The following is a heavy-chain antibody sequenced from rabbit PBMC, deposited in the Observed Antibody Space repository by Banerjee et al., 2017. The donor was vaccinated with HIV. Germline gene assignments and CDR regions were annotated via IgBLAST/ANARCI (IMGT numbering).Heavy chain of an antibody. CDR2: IRTDSSGST. V-gene: IGHV1S45*01. CDR3: ARRDSGYGYLDL. D-gene: IGHD6-1*01. J-gene: IGHJ6*01. CDR1: GFSFSSSYW. Sequence: EESGGDLVKPEGSLTLTCTASGFSFSSSYWICWVRQAPGKGLEWIACIRTDSSGSTYYATWAKGRFTISKTSSTTVTLQLTSLTAADTATYFCARRDSGYGYLDLWGQGTLVTVS.